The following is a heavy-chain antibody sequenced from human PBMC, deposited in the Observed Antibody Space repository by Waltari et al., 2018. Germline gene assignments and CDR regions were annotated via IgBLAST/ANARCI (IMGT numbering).Heavy chain of an antibody. CDR2: ISAYNGNT. J-gene: IGHJ2*01. V-gene: IGHV1-18*01. CDR3: ARVAPREDYGDYDYWYFDL. Sequence: QVQLVQSGAEVKKPGASVKVSCKASGYTFTSYGISWVRQAPGQGLEWMGWISAYNGNTNYAQKLQGRVTMTTDTSTSTAYMELRSLRSDDTAVYYCARVAPREDYGDYDYWYFDLWGRGTLVTVSS. D-gene: IGHD4-17*01. CDR1: GYTFTSYG.